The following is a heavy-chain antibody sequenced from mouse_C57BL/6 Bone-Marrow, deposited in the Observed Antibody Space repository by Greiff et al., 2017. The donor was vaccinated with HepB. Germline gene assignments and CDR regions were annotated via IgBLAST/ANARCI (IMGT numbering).Heavy chain of an antibody. V-gene: IGHV3-8*01. J-gene: IGHJ2*01. Sequence: EVKLVESGPGLAKPSQTLSLTCSVTGYSITSDYWNWIRKFPGNKLEYMGYISYSGSTYYNPSLKSRISITRDTSKNQYYLQLNSVTTEDTATSYCARYSIPYGYDVGFDYWGQGTTLTVSS. CDR3: ARYSIPYGYDVGFDY. CDR2: ISYSGST. CDR1: GYSITSDY. D-gene: IGHD2-2*01.